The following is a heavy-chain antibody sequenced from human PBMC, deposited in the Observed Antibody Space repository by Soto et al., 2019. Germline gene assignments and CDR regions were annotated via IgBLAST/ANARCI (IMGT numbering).Heavy chain of an antibody. J-gene: IGHJ4*02. CDR2: ISLYHHSI. V-gene: IGHV1-46*01. D-gene: IGHD2-21*02. Sequence: ASVKVSCKTSGYPFTDYFIHWVRQAPGQGLEWMGIISLYHHSISYAQKFQGRLTVTADTSTTTVYMDLSSLTSEDSAVYWCARELYSCGGDCPYYMDYWGQGXLVTVYS. CDR3: ARELYSCGGDCPYYMDY. CDR1: GYPFTDYF.